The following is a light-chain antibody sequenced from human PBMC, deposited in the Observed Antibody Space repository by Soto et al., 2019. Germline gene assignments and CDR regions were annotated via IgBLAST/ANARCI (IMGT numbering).Light chain of an antibody. Sequence: EIVLTQSPGTLSLSPGERATLSCRASQSVSSSYLAWYQQKPGQAPRLLIYGASGRATVIPDRFSGRWSGTVFTLTISRLEPEYFAVYYCQHYGSSIFTFGPGTKVDIK. CDR1: QSVSSSY. CDR3: QHYGSSIFT. J-gene: IGKJ3*01. V-gene: IGKV3-20*01. CDR2: GAS.